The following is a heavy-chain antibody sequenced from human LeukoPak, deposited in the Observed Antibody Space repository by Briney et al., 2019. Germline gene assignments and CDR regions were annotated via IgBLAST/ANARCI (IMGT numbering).Heavy chain of an antibody. Sequence: GGSLRLSCAASGFTFSSYSMNWVRQAPGKGLEWVSYISSSSSTIYYADSVKGRFTISGDNFKNTLYLQMNSLRAEDTAVYYCARVTVTTWPYYYYMDVWGKGTTVTISS. V-gene: IGHV3-48*01. CDR3: ARVTVTTWPYYYYMDV. CDR2: ISSSSSTI. J-gene: IGHJ6*03. CDR1: GFTFSSYS. D-gene: IGHD4-17*01.